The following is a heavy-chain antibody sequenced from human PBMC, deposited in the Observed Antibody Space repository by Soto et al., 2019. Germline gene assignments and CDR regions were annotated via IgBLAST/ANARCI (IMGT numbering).Heavy chain of an antibody. V-gene: IGHV4-59*01. CDR2: IYYSGST. Sequence: SETLSLTCTVSGGSISSYYWSWIRQPPGKGLEWIGYIYYSGSTNYNPSLKSRVTISVDTSKNQFSLKLSSVTAADTAVYYCARVRYPDFRSGWYYFDYWGQGTLVTVSS. CDR1: GGSISSYY. J-gene: IGHJ4*02. CDR3: ARVRYPDFRSGWYYFDY. D-gene: IGHD6-19*01.